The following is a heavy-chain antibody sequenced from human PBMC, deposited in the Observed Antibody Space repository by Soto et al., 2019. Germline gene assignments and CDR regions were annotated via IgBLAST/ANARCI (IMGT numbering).Heavy chain of an antibody. Sequence: QVQLQQWGAGLLKPSETLSLTCAVYGGSFSGYYWSWIRQPPGKGLEWIGEINHSGSTNYNPSLKSRVTRPVDTSKNQFSLKLSSVTAADTAVYYCASSSGPGVPAYYFDYWGQGTLVTVSS. CDR2: INHSGST. CDR3: ASSSGPGVPAYYFDY. J-gene: IGHJ4*02. V-gene: IGHV4-34*01. CDR1: GGSFSGYY. D-gene: IGHD2-2*01.